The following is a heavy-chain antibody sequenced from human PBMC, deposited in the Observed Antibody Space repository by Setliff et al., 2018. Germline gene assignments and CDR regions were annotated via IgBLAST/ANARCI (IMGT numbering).Heavy chain of an antibody. D-gene: IGHD3-3*01. J-gene: IGHJ6*03. CDR1: GFTFSNYA. CDR2: ISSNGGST. CDR3: ARDSATQYDFWSGPQYYYYMDV. Sequence: GASVKVSCKASGFTFSNYAMHWVRQAPGKGLEYVSAISSNGGSTYYADSVKGRFTISRDNSKNTLYLQMGSLRGEDMAVYYCARDSATQYDFWSGPQYYYYMDVWGKGTTVTVSS. V-gene: IGHV3-64*02.